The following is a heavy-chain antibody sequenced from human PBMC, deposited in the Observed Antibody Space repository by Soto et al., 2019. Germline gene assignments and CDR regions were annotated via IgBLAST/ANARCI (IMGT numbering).Heavy chain of an antibody. CDR1: GFTFSSYG. CDR3: AKEQGYCSSTSCNYYYYGMDV. Sequence: PGGSLRLSCAAPGFTFSSYGMHWVRQAPGKGLEWVAVISYDGSNKYYADSVKGRFTISRDNSKNTLYLQMNSLRAEDTAVYYCAKEQGYCSSTSCNYYYYGMDVWGQGTTVTVSS. CDR2: ISYDGSNK. V-gene: IGHV3-30*18. D-gene: IGHD2-2*01. J-gene: IGHJ6*02.